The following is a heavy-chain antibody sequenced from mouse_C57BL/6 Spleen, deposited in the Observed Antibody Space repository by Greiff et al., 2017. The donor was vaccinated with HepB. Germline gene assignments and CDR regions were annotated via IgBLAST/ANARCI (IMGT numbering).Heavy chain of an antibody. CDR2: IYPRSGNT. Sequence: QVQLKQSGAELARPGASVKLSCKASGYTFTSYGISWVKQRTGQGLEWIGEIYPRSGNTYYNEKFKGKATLTADKSSSTAYMELRSLTSEDSAVYFCAKRGAYSGYFDVWGTGTTVTVSS. J-gene: IGHJ1*03. CDR3: AKRGAYSGYFDV. D-gene: IGHD2-10*01. V-gene: IGHV1-81*01. CDR1: GYTFTSYG.